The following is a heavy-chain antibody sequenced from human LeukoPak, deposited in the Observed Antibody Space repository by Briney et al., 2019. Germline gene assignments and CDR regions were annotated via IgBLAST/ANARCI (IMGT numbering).Heavy chain of an antibody. CDR1: GFTFTNYA. CDR2: IGGSGGGT. CDR3: AKTPETHYYDFSGYYYYFDH. V-gene: IGHV3-23*01. Sequence: GGSLTLSCAASGFTFTNYAMSWVRQAPGKGLEWVSAIGGSGGGTYYADSVKGRFTISRDNSKDTLYLQMTGLRAEDTAIYYCAKTPETHYYDFSGYYYYFDHWGQGTLVTVSS. D-gene: IGHD3-22*01. J-gene: IGHJ4*02.